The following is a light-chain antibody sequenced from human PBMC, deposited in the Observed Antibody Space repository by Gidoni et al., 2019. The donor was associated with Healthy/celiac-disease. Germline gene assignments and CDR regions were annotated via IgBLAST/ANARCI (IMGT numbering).Light chain of an antibody. J-gene: IGLJ2*01. Sequence: QSALTQPASVSGSPGQSLTISCTGNSSDVCGYNYASWYQQHPGKAPQLLIYEVSNRPSGVSTRFSASKSGNTASLTISGLPAEDEADYYCSSYTSSSLVVFGGGTKLTVL. CDR1: SSDVCGYNY. CDR2: EVS. CDR3: SSYTSSSLVV. V-gene: IGLV2-14*01.